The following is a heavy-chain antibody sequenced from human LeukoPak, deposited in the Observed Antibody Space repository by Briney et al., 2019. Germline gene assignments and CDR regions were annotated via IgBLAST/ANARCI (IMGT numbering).Heavy chain of an antibody. CDR1: GFTFSSSW. CDR2: IKEDGSVQ. J-gene: IGHJ4*02. CDR3: ARQLVSPHDYFDS. Sequence: PGGSLRLSCADSGFTFSSSWMSWVRQAPGKGLEWVANIKEDGSVQYYVDSVKGRFTISRDNVKKSLYLQLNSLRAEDTAIYYCARQLVSPHDYFDSWGQGTLVTVSS. V-gene: IGHV3-7*01. D-gene: IGHD6-13*01.